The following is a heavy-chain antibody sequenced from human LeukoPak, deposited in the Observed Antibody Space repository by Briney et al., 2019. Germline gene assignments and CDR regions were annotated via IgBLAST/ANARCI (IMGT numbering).Heavy chain of an antibody. CDR2: LSSDESFT. CDR1: GFTFSSYV. CDR3: ARDLNWLLFDY. D-gene: IGHD3-9*01. Sequence: GGSLRLSCAASGFTFSSYVMHWVRQAPGKWLVWVARLSSDESFTSYADSVKGRFTISRDNAKNTLYLQMNSLRAEDTAVYYCARDLNWLLFDYWGQGTLVTVSS. V-gene: IGHV3-74*01. J-gene: IGHJ4*02.